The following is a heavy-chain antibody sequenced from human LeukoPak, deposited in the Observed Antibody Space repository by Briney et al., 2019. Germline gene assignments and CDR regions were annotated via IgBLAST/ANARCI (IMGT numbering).Heavy chain of an antibody. CDR2: IIPIFGTA. Sequence: GASVKVSCKASGGAFSSYAISWVRQAPGQGLEWMGGIIPIFGTANYAQKFQGRVTITADESTSTAYMELSSLRSEDTAVYYCAREKGEQWYYFDYWGQGTLVTVSS. V-gene: IGHV1-69*13. CDR1: GGAFSSYA. D-gene: IGHD6-19*01. CDR3: AREKGEQWYYFDY. J-gene: IGHJ4*02.